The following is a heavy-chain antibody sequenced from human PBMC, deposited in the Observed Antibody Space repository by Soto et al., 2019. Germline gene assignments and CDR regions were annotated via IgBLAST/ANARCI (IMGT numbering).Heavy chain of an antibody. CDR3: ARRDTAMVFEDAFDI. D-gene: IGHD5-18*01. V-gene: IGHV4-39*01. J-gene: IGHJ3*02. CDR1: GGSISSSSYY. Sequence: SETLSLTCTVSGGSISSSSYYWGWIRQPPGKGLEWIGSIYYSGSTYYNPSLKSRVTISVDTSKNQFSLKLSSVTAADTAVYYCARRDTAMVFEDAFDIWGQGTMVTVSS. CDR2: IYYSGST.